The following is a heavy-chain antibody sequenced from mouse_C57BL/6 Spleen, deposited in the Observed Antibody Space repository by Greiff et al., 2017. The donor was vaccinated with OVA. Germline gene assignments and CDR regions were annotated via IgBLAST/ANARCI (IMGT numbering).Heavy chain of an antibody. J-gene: IGHJ1*03. V-gene: IGHV5-17*01. CDR1: GFTFSDYG. Sequence: EVKLVESGGGLVKPGGSLKLSCAASGFTFSDYGMHWVRQAPEKGLEWVAYISSGSSTIYYADTVKGRFTISRDNAKNTLFLQMTSLRSEDTAMYYCARGGGYYEDWYFDVWGTGTTVTVSS. CDR2: ISSGSSTI. D-gene: IGHD2-3*01. CDR3: ARGGGYYEDWYFDV.